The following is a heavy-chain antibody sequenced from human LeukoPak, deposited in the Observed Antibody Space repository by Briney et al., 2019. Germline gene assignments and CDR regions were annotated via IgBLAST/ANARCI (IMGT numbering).Heavy chain of an antibody. D-gene: IGHD3-10*01. CDR1: GFTFSSYA. V-gene: IGHV3-23*01. Sequence: GGSLRLSCAASGFTFSSYAMSWVRQAPGKGLEWVSAISGSGGGTYYADSVKGRFTISRDNSKNTLYLQMSSLRAEDTAVYSCAKPGPGRVYNWFDPWGQGTLVTVSS. CDR2: ISGSGGGT. CDR3: AKPGPGRVYNWFDP. J-gene: IGHJ5*02.